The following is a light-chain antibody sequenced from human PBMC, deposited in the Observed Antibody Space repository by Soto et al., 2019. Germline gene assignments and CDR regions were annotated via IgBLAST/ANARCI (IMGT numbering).Light chain of an antibody. V-gene: IGKV1-6*01. CDR1: QDIRND. CDR2: AAS. CDR3: QQYGSSPFT. J-gene: IGKJ2*01. Sequence: AIEMTQSPSSLSASVGDRVTITCRASQDIRNDLGWYQQKSGKVPKLLIYAASTLQSGVPSRFSGSGSGTDFTLTISRLEPEDFAVYYCQQYGSSPFTFRQGTKLEIK.